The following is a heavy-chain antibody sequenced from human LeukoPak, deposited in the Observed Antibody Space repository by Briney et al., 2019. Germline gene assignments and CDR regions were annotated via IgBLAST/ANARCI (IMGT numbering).Heavy chain of an antibody. CDR2: INPSGGST. CDR3: ARDEYCGGDCYHQFDY. CDR1: GYTFTSYY. J-gene: IGHJ4*02. V-gene: IGHV1-46*01. D-gene: IGHD2-21*02. Sequence: ASVKVSCKASGYTFTSYYMHWVRQAPGQGLEWMGIINPSGGSTSYAQKFQGRVTMTRDTSTSTVYMELSSLRSEDTAVYYCARDEYCGGDCYHQFDYWGQGTLVTVSS.